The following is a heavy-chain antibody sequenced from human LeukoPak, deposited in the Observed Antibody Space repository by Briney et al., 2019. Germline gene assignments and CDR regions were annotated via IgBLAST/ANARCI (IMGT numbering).Heavy chain of an antibody. CDR1: GFTVSSNY. Sequence: GGSLRLSCAASGFTVSSNYMSWVRQAPGKGLEWVSVIYSGGSTYYADSVKGRFTISRDNSKNTLYLQMNSLRAEDTAVYYCARTVGTSCPDYWGQGTLVTVSS. D-gene: IGHD2-2*01. CDR3: ARTVGTSCPDY. CDR2: IYSGGST. V-gene: IGHV3-66*01. J-gene: IGHJ4*02.